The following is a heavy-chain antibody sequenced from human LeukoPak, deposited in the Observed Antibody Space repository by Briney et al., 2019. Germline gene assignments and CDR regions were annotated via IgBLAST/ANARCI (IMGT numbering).Heavy chain of an antibody. J-gene: IGHJ4*02. Sequence: GGSLRLSCAASGFTFSSYGMHWVRQAPGKGLEWVAVISYDGSNKYYADSVKGRFTISRDNSKNTLYLQMNSLRAEDTAVYYCAHEYYDGSGYYSNWGQGTLVTVSS. V-gene: IGHV3-30*18. D-gene: IGHD3-22*01. CDR2: ISYDGSNK. CDR1: GFTFSSYG. CDR3: AHEYYDGSGYYSN.